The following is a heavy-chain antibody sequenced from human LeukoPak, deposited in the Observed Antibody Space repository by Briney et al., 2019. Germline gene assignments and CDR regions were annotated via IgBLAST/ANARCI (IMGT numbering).Heavy chain of an antibody. D-gene: IGHD3-22*01. CDR3: ARTRYYYDSSSPY. CDR2: ISGSGGST. V-gene: IGHV3-23*01. Sequence: GGSLRLSCAASGFTFSSYAMSWVRQAPGKGLEWVSAISGSGGSTYYADSVKGRFTISRDNAKNSLYLQMNSLRAEDTAVYYCARTRYYYDSSSPYWGQGTLVTVSS. J-gene: IGHJ4*02. CDR1: GFTFSSYA.